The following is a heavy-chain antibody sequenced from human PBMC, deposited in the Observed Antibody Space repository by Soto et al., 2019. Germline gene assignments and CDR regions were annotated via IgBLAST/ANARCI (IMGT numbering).Heavy chain of an antibody. D-gene: IGHD3-10*01. J-gene: IGHJ4*02. CDR3: ARDRGTMVRGVIGDY. Sequence: ASVKVSCKASGYTFTSYGISWVRQAPGQGLEWMGWISAYNGNTNYAQKLQGRVTMTTDTSTSTAYMELRSLRSDDTAVYYCARDRGTMVRGVIGDYWGQGTLVTVSS. V-gene: IGHV1-18*01. CDR1: GYTFTSYG. CDR2: ISAYNGNT.